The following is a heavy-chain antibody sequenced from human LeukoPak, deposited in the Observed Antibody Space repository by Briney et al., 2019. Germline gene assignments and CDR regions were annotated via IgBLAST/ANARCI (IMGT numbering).Heavy chain of an antibody. J-gene: IGHJ4*02. Sequence: GASVKVSCKASGGTFSSYTISWVLQAPGQGLEWMGRIIPILGIANYAQKFQGRVTITADKSTSTAYMELSSLRSEDTAVYYCAREWELLPFDYWGQGTLVTVSS. D-gene: IGHD1-26*01. CDR2: IIPILGIA. CDR3: AREWELLPFDY. V-gene: IGHV1-69*04. CDR1: GGTFSSYT.